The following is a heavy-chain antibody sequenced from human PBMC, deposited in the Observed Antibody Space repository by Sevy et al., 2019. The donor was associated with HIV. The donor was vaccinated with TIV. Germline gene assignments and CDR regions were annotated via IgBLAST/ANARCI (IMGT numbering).Heavy chain of an antibody. J-gene: IGHJ4*02. CDR3: GRGAGYSTGWAPRYYFDY. V-gene: IGHV3-53*01. D-gene: IGHD6-19*01. CDR1: GFSVSINY. Sequence: GGSLRLSCAASGFSVSINYMSWVRQAPGKGLEFVSVIYSGGDTYYADSAKGRFTISRDNSKNTLYLQMNSLGDEDTAVYYCGRGAGYSTGWAPRYYFDYGGQGTLVTVSS. CDR2: IYSGGDT.